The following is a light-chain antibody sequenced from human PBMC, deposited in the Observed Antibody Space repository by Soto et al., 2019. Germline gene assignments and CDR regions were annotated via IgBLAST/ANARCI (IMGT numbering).Light chain of an antibody. V-gene: IGKV1-5*03. CDR2: KAS. Sequence: DIQMTQSPSTLSASVGDRVTITCRAGQGVSDWLAWYQQKPGKAPQLLIYKASTLDSGVPSRFSGSGSGTDFTLTISRLEPEDFAVYYCQQYGTSPLFGGGTKVEIK. J-gene: IGKJ4*01. CDR1: QGVSDW. CDR3: QQYGTSPL.